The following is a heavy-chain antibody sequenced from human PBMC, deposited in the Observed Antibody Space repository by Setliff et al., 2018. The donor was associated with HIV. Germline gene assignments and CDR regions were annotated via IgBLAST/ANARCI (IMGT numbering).Heavy chain of an antibody. CDR3: ARVPAVTRGDWFDP. D-gene: IGHD2-2*01. CDR2: ISANSGIT. J-gene: IGHJ5*02. Sequence: ASVTVSCKASGYTFTDYTITWVRRAPGQGLEWMGWISANSGITDYAQKFRGRVTMTTDASTTTAYMELTDLRSDDTAFYYCARVPAVTRGDWFDPWGQGTLVTVSS. V-gene: IGHV1-18*01. CDR1: GYTFTDYT.